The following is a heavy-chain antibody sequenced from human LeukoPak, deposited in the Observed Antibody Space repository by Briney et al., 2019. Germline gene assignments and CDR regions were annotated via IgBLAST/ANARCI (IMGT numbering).Heavy chain of an antibody. Sequence: SETLSLTCTVSGGSISSYYWSWIRQPPGKGLGWIGYIYYSGSTNYNPSLKSRVTISVDTSKNQFSLKLSSVTAADTAVYYCARILAVAGFDIWGQGTMVTVSS. V-gene: IGHV4-59*01. CDR1: GGSISSYY. CDR3: ARILAVAGFDI. D-gene: IGHD6-19*01. J-gene: IGHJ3*02. CDR2: IYYSGST.